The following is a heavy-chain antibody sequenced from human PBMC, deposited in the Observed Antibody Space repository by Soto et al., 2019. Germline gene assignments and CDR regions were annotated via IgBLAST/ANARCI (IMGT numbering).Heavy chain of an antibody. D-gene: IGHD3-10*01. V-gene: IGHV1-2*02. J-gene: IGHJ4*02. CDR1: GYTFTGYY. CDR3: ARGTLGVRGVIIGEFDY. CDR2: INPNSGGT. Sequence: GASVKVSCKASGYTFTGYYMHWVRQAPGQGLEWMGWINPNSGGTNYAQKFQGRVTMTRDTSISTAYMELSRLRSDDTAVYYCARGTLGVRGVIIGEFDYWGQGTLVTVSS.